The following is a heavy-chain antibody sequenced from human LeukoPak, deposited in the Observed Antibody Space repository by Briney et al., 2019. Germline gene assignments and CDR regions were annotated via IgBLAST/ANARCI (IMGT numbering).Heavy chain of an antibody. V-gene: IGHV1-46*01. CDR2: INPSGGTT. Sequence: ASVKVSCKASGYTFTGHYMHWVRQAPGQGLEWMGIINPSGGTTIYAQKFQGRVIMTRDMSTNTFYMDLSSLRSEDTAVYYCARDFCGDCDSGGWYHFDNWGQGTLVTVSS. CDR3: ARDFCGDCDSGGWYHFDN. J-gene: IGHJ4*01. D-gene: IGHD2-21*02. CDR1: GYTFTGHY.